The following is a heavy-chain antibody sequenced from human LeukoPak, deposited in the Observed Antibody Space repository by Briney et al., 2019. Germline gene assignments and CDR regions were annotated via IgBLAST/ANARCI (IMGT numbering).Heavy chain of an antibody. J-gene: IGHJ4*02. D-gene: IGHD3-10*01. CDR3: ARYASGSGPDY. Sequence: GGSLRLSCAASGFSFSTYGMHWVRQAPGKGLEWVGVIWHDGSNKFYTDSVKGRFTISRDNSKNTLYLQMNSLRAEDTAVYYCARYASGSGPDYWGQGTLVTVSS. CDR1: GFSFSTYG. V-gene: IGHV3-33*01. CDR2: IWHDGSNK.